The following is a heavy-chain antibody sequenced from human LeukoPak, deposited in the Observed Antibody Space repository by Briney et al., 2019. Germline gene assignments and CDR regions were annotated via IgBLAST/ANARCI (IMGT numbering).Heavy chain of an antibody. CDR3: ARAYPGRPY. J-gene: IGHJ4*02. Sequence: PSETLSLTCTVSGGSISSYYWSWIRQPPGKGLESIGYIFYNGNTNYNPSLKSRVTISVDLSKNQFSLKLSSVTAADTAVYYCARAYPGRPYWGQGTLVTVSS. CDR2: IFYNGNT. CDR1: GGSISSYY. V-gene: IGHV4-59*01.